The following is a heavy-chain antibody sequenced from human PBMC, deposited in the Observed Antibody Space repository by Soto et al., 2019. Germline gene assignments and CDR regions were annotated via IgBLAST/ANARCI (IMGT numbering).Heavy chain of an antibody. CDR2: ISGSGGST. V-gene: IGHV3-23*01. CDR1: GFTFSSYA. CDR3: AKDPIVPTH. D-gene: IGHD2-2*01. J-gene: IGHJ1*01. Sequence: XGSLQLSCAASGFTFSSYAMSWVRQAPGKGLEWVSAISGSGGSTYYADSVKGRFTISRDNSKKTLYLQMNSLRAEDTAVYYCAKDPIVPTHWGQGTLVTVSS.